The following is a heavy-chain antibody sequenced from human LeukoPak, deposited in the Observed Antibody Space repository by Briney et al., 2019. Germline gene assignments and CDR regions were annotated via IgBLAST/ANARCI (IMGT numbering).Heavy chain of an antibody. V-gene: IGHV4-30-2*01. CDR3: ARYSSTCPYWYFGL. Sequence: PSETLSLTCAVSGGSISSGSYSWSWIRQPPGQGLEWIGYISHSGNTYYNPSLKSRVTISVDKSKNQFSLKLTSVTAADTAVYYCARYSSTCPYWYFGLWGRGTLVTVSS. CDR1: GGSISSGSYS. CDR2: ISHSGNT. J-gene: IGHJ2*01. D-gene: IGHD6-13*01.